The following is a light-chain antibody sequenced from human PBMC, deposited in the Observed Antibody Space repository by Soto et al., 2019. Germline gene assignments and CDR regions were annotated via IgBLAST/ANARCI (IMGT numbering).Light chain of an antibody. CDR3: QNDCSSPRT. CDR1: QSVSSSY. CDR2: GAS. Sequence: EIVLTQSPGTLSLSPGERATLSCRASQSVSSSYLVWYQQKPGQALRLLIYGASSRATGIPDRFSGSGSGTDFTLTISRLEPEDFAVYYCQNDCSSPRTFGRGTKLESK. V-gene: IGKV3-20*01. J-gene: IGKJ2*01.